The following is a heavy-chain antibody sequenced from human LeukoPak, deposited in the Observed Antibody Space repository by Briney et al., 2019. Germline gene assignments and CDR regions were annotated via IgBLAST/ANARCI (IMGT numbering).Heavy chain of an antibody. CDR1: RFTFSDYG. CDR2: IYDDGSKE. J-gene: IGHJ4*02. V-gene: IGHV3-33*01. D-gene: IGHD3-3*01. CDR3: ARDLKSGYVDF. Sequence: PGRSLRLSCVASRFTFSDYGIHWVRQAPGKGLEWVAVIYDDGSKEHFADSVKGRFTISRDQSKNTAVPQMNSLRVEDTAVYYCARDLKSGYVDFWGQGTLVTVSS.